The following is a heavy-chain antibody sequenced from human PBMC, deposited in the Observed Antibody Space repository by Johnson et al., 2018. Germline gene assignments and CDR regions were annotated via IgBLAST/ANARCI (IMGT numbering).Heavy chain of an antibody. J-gene: IGHJ6*03. CDR2: ISGSGGST. CDR3: AKQTYSSSPYMDV. Sequence: LVQSGGGVVQPGRSLRXSCAASGFTFRSYAMSWVRQAPGKGLEWVSVISGSGGSTYYADSVKGRFTIPRDNSKNTLYLQMNSLRAEDTAVYYCAKQTYSSSPYMDVWGKGTTVTVSS. D-gene: IGHD6-13*01. CDR1: GFTFRSYA. V-gene: IGHV3-23*04.